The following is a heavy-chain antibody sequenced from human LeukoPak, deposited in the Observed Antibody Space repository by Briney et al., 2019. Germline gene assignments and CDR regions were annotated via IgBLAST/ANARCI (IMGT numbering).Heavy chain of an antibody. J-gene: IGHJ3*02. Sequence: KPGGSLRLSCAASGFTFSDYYMSWIRQAPGKGLEWVSYISSSGSTIYYADSVKGRFTISRDNAKNSLYLQMNSLRAEDTAVYYCARDAELRYFDWLLSTPDAFDIWGQGTMVTVS. CDR1: GFTFSDYY. CDR2: ISSSGSTI. V-gene: IGHV3-11*01. D-gene: IGHD3-9*01. CDR3: ARDAELRYFDWLLSTPDAFDI.